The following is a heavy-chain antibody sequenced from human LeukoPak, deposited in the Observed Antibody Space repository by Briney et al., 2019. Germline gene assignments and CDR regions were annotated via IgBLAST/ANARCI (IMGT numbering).Heavy chain of an antibody. CDR1: GYTFTSYG. CDR3: ARANGGFAYYDILTGYAY. V-gene: IGHV1-18*04. CDR2: ISAYNGNA. J-gene: IGHJ4*02. D-gene: IGHD3-9*01. Sequence: GASVKVSCKASGYTFTSYGISWVRQAPGQGLEWMGWISAYNGNANYAQKLQGRVTMTTDTSTSTAYMELRSLRSDDTAVYYCARANGGFAYYDILTGYAYWGQGTLVTVSS.